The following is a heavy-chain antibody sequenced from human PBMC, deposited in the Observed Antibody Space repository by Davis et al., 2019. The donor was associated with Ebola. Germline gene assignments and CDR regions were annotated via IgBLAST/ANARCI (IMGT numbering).Heavy chain of an antibody. D-gene: IGHD2-8*01. CDR2: IYYSGST. J-gene: IGHJ6*02. CDR1: GGSVSSGSYY. V-gene: IGHV4-61*01. CDR3: AREGGYCTNGVCIRDTYGMDV. Sequence: SETLSLTCTVSGGSVSSGSYYWSWIRQPPGKGLEWIGYIYYSGSTNYNPSLKSRVTISVDTSKNQFSLKLSSVTAADTAVYYCAREGGYCTNGVCIRDTYGMDVWGQGTTVTVSS.